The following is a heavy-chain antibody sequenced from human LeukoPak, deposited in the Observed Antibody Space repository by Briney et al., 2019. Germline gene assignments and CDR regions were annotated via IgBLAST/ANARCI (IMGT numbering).Heavy chain of an antibody. CDR2: IIPIFGTA. CDR1: GGTFSSYA. J-gene: IGHJ6*03. D-gene: IGHD2-2*01. CDR3: ARERSTSLHYCYYMDV. V-gene: IGHV1-69*05. Sequence: GSSVKVSCKASGGTFSSYAISWVRQAPGQGLEWMGRIIPIFGTANYAQKFQGRVTITTDESTSTAYMELSSLRSEDTAVYYCARERSTSLHYCYYMDVWGKGTTVTVSS.